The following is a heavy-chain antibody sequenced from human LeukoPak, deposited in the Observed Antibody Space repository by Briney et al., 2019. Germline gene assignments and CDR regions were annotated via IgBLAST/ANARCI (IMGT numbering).Heavy chain of an antibody. CDR3: ARDRRIVVVSAILDF. V-gene: IGHV4-31*03. Sequence: SETLSLTCTVSGGSIGIGGYYWSWIRQHPGKGLEWIGYIYPSGTTYYNPSLKSRVTISVDTSKNQFSLKLSSVTAADTAVYYCARDRRIVVVSAILDFWGQGTLVTVSS. CDR2: IYPSGTT. D-gene: IGHD2-21*02. J-gene: IGHJ4*02. CDR1: GGSIGIGGYY.